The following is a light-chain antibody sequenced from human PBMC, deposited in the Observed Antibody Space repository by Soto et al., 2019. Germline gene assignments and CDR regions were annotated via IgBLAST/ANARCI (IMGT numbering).Light chain of an antibody. CDR3: QQRSNWPLT. Sequence: EIVLTQSPATLSLSPGERATLSCRVSQSVTSFLVWYQQKPGQAPRLLIYDASNRAPGIPARFSGRGSGANFTLTISSLGPEDFAVYYCQQRSNWPLTFGGGTKVETK. CDR1: QSVTSF. V-gene: IGKV3-11*01. CDR2: DAS. J-gene: IGKJ4*01.